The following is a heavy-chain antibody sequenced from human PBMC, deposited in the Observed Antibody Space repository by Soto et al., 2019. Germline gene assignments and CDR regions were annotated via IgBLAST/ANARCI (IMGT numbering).Heavy chain of an antibody. CDR1: GGTFSSYG. Sequence: QVQLVQSGAEVKKPGSSVKVSCKASGGTFSSYGISWVRQAPGQGLGWMGGGVPISGITNYAQRFQGRVTTTADESTSTAYMELSSLKSDETAMYYCARGSVTTAFDYWGQGTLVTVSS. J-gene: IGHJ4*02. V-gene: IGHV1-69*01. D-gene: IGHD4-17*01. CDR2: GVPISGIT. CDR3: ARGSVTTAFDY.